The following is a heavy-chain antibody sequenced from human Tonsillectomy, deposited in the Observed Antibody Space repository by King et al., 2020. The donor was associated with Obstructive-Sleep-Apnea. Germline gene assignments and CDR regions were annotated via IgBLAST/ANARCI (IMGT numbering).Heavy chain of an antibody. D-gene: IGHD5-12*01. CDR3: AKDLSGYDKPHYYFDY. V-gene: IGHV3-23*04. Sequence: VQLVESGVGLVQPGGSLRLFCAASGFIFSSYAMSWVRPAPGKGLEWVSENSGSGGSTYDADCVKGRFTISRDNSKNTLYLQMNSLRTEDKAVYYCAKDLSGYDKPHYYFDYWGQGTLVTVSS. J-gene: IGHJ4*02. CDR1: GFIFSSYA. CDR2: NSGSGGST.